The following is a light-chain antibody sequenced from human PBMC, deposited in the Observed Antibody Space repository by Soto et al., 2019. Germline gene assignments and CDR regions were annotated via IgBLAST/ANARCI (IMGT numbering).Light chain of an antibody. Sequence: EIVLAQSPGTLSLSPGEGATLSCRASQSVSSSFLSWYQQKRGQAPRLLIYRASSRATGIPARFSGSGSGTEFTLTISSLQSEDFAVYYCQQYNNWPRTFGQGTKV. CDR3: QQYNNWPRT. V-gene: IGKV3-15*01. CDR2: RAS. CDR1: QSVSSS. J-gene: IGKJ1*01.